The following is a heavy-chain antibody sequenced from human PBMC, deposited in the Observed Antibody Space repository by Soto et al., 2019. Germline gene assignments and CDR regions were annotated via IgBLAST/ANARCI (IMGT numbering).Heavy chain of an antibody. Sequence: ESGVGLVKPGGSLRLFCAASGFTFSSYSMNWVRQAQGKGMEWVSSISSSSSYIYYADSVKGRSTSSRDNAKNSLYLQMNSLRAEDTAVYYCARDFGRGDYVVGGGDYWVQGTLVTVSS. CDR3: ARDFGRGDYVVGGGDY. V-gene: IGHV3-21*01. CDR2: ISSSSSYI. CDR1: GFTFSSYS. J-gene: IGHJ4*02. D-gene: IGHD4-17*01.